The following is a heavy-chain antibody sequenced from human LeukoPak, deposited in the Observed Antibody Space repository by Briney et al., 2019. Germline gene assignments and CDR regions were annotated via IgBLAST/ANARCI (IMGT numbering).Heavy chain of an antibody. D-gene: IGHD4-17*01. J-gene: IGHJ4*02. CDR3: AKAMTTVTPDY. V-gene: IGHV3-30*18. CDR2: ISYDGSNK. Sequence: GGSLRLSCAASGFTFSSYGMHWVRQAPGKGLEWVAVISYDGSNKYYADSVKGRFTISRDNSKNTLYLQMNSLRAEDTAVYYCAKAMTTVTPDYWGQGTLVTVSS. CDR1: GFTFSSYG.